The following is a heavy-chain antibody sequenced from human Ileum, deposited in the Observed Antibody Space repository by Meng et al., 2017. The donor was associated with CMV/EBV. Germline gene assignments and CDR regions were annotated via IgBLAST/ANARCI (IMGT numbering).Heavy chain of an antibody. V-gene: IGHV3-48*03. Sequence: GESLKISCAASGFTFSSYEMNWVRQAPGKGLEWVSYISSSGRTIYYADSVKGRFTISRDNAKNSLYLQMSSLRAEDTAVYYCAREPGCSSTSCYTPDAFDIWGQGTMVTVSS. D-gene: IGHD2-2*02. CDR2: ISSSGRTI. CDR3: AREPGCSSTSCYTPDAFDI. CDR1: GFTFSSYE. J-gene: IGHJ3*02.